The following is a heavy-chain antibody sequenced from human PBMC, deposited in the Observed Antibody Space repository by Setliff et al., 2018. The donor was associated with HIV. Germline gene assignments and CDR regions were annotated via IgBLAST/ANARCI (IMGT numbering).Heavy chain of an antibody. J-gene: IGHJ4*02. D-gene: IGHD3-22*01. CDR3: ARHASTWYYESSGPHFDY. Sequence: ASVKVSCKASGYTFTSYGISWVRQAPGQGLEWMGGIIPIFGTANYAQKLQGRVTMTTDTSTSTAYMELRSLRSDDTAVYYCARHASTWYYESSGPHFDYWGQGTLVTVSS. CDR1: GYTFTSYG. V-gene: IGHV1-18*01. CDR2: IIPIFGTA.